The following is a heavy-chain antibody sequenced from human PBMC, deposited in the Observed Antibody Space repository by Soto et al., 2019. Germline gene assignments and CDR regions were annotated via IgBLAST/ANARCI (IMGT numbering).Heavy chain of an antibody. CDR3: ASNDSGYSYYKDV. CDR1: GGSVTSHNW. Sequence: PSETLSLTCAVSGGSVTSHNWWTWVRQAPGERLEWIGEVYLSGSTNYNPSLRGRVSISVDKSENQVSLKLTSVTAADTAVYYCASNDSGYSYYKDVWGKGSTGTVSS. J-gene: IGHJ6*03. CDR2: VYLSGST. V-gene: IGHV4-4*02. D-gene: IGHD1-1*01.